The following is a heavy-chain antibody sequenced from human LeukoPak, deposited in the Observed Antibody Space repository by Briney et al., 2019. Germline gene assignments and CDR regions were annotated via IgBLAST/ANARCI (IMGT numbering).Heavy chain of an antibody. Sequence: GGSLRLSCAASGFTFSSYSMSWVRQAPGKGLEWVSSISTTSSYKYYADSVKGRFTISRDNAKNSLYLQMNSLRVEDTAVYYCASRDYYGSGSYWGQGTLVTVSS. V-gene: IGHV3-21*01. CDR3: ASRDYYGSGSY. CDR1: GFTFSSYS. CDR2: ISTTSSYK. J-gene: IGHJ4*02. D-gene: IGHD3-10*01.